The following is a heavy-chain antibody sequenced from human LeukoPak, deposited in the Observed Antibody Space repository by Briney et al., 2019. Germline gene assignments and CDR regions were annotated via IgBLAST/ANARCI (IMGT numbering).Heavy chain of an antibody. V-gene: IGHV4-59*01. CDR2: IYYSGST. CDR3: ARGSSSWNRVGPPDY. CDR1: GGSISSYY. Sequence: PSETLSLTCTVSGGSISSYYWSWIRQPPGKGLEWIGYIYYSGSTNYNPSLKSRVTISVDTSKNQFSLKLSSVTAADTAVYYCARGSSSWNRVGPPDYWGQGTLVTVSS. J-gene: IGHJ4*02. D-gene: IGHD6-13*01.